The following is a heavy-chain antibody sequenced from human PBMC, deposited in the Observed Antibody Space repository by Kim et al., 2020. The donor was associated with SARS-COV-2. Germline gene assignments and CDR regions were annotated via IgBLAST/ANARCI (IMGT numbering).Heavy chain of an antibody. CDR1: GFTFSSYA. D-gene: IGHD6-19*01. Sequence: GGSLRLSCAASGFTFSSYAMSWVRQAPGKGLEWVSAISGSGGSTYYADSVKGRFTIARDNSKNTLYLQMNSLRAEDTAVYYCAKDVSRAVAGICWGDYWGQGTMVTVSS. CDR2: ISGSGGST. V-gene: IGHV3-23*01. J-gene: IGHJ4*02. CDR3: AKDVSRAVAGICWGDY.